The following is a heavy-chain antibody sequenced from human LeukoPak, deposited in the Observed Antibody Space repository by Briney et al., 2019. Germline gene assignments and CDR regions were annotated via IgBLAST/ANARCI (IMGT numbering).Heavy chain of an antibody. J-gene: IGHJ1*01. CDR2: IYHSGST. CDR3: ARQSGYSYGYRYFQH. CDR1: GYSISSGYY. D-gene: IGHD5-18*01. V-gene: IGHV4-38-2*02. Sequence: PSETLSLTCTVSGYSISSGYYWGWILQPPGKGLEWIVSIYHSGSTYYNPSLKSRVTISVDTSKNQFSLKLSSVTAADTAVYYCARQSGYSYGYRYFQHWGQGTLVTVSS.